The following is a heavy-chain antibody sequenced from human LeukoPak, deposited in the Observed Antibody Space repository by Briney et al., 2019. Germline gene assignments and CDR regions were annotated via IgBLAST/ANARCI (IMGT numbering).Heavy chain of an antibody. V-gene: IGHV1-69*01. J-gene: IGHJ3*02. CDR2: IIPIFGTA. CDR3: ARDQYDYVWGSYRHPRAFDI. Sequence: GSSVKVSCTASGGTFSSYAISWVRQAPGQGLEWMGGIIPIFGTANYAQKFQGRVTITADESTSTAYMELSSLRSEDTAVYYCARDQYDYVWGSYRHPRAFDIWGQGTMVTVSS. D-gene: IGHD3-16*02. CDR1: GGTFSSYA.